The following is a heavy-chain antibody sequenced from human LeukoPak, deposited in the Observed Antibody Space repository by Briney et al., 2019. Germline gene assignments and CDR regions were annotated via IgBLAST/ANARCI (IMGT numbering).Heavy chain of an antibody. CDR2: INHSGST. CDR1: GGSFSGYY. Sequence: SETLSLTCAVYGGSFSGYYWSWIRQPPGKGLEWIGEINHSGSTNYNPSLKSRVTISVDTSKNQFSLKLSSVTASDTAVYYCARLTSSGWYFRHGMDVWGQGTTVTVSS. D-gene: IGHD6-19*01. V-gene: IGHV4-34*01. CDR3: ARLTSSGWYFRHGMDV. J-gene: IGHJ6*02.